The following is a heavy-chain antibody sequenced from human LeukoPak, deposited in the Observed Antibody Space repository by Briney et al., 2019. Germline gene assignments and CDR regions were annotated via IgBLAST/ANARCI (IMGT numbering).Heavy chain of an antibody. CDR3: ARASSGSYWDSAY. CDR2: LYYRGNT. CDR1: GDSISSYNYF. J-gene: IGHJ4*02. D-gene: IGHD3-22*01. Sequence: ETLSLTCTVSGDSISSYNYFWGRIRQPPGRGLEWVGRLYYRGNTYYNPSRRTRATLSADTSKNQFSLKVTSVTAAETAVYYCARASSGSYWDSAYWGEGAPGSVSS. V-gene: IGHV4-39*01.